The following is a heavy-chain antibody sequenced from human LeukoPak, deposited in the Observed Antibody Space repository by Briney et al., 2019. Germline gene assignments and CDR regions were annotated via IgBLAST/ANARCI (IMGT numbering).Heavy chain of an antibody. D-gene: IGHD3-22*01. CDR1: GFTFSSYA. J-gene: IGHJ4*02. CDR2: ISWNSGSI. CDR3: AKDRAGYYYDSSGYTGGYFDY. V-gene: IGHV3-9*01. Sequence: GGSLRLSCAASGFTFSSYAMSWVRQAPGRGLEWVSGISWNSGSIGYADSVKGRFTISRDNAKNSLYLQMNSLRAEDTALYYCAKDRAGYYYDSSGYTGGYFDYWGQGTLVTVSS.